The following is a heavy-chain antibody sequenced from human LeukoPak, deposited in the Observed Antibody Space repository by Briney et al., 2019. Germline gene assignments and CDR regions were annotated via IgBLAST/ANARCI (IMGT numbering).Heavy chain of an antibody. D-gene: IGHD2-2*01. CDR1: GGSISSSNW. CDR3: ARVQLIVVVPAAMHRWFDP. J-gene: IGHJ5*02. V-gene: IGHV4-4*02. Sequence: SETLSLTYAVSGGSISSSNWWSWVRQPPGKGLEWIGEIYHSGSTNYNPSLKSRVTISVDKSKNQFSLKLSSVTAADTAVYYCARVQLIVVVPAAMHRWFDPWGQGTLVTVSS. CDR2: IYHSGST.